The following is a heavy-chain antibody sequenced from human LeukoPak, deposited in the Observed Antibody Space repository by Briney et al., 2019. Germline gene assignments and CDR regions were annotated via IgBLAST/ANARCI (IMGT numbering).Heavy chain of an antibody. Sequence: SETLSLTCTVSGGSISSYYWSWIRQPPGKGLEWIGYIYYSGSTNYNPSLKSRVTISIDGSKNQFSLKLSSVSAADTAVYYCARADIAAAGTIDYWGQGTLVTVSS. J-gene: IGHJ4*02. CDR1: GGSISSYY. V-gene: IGHV4-59*12. D-gene: IGHD6-13*01. CDR2: IYYSGST. CDR3: ARADIAAAGTIDY.